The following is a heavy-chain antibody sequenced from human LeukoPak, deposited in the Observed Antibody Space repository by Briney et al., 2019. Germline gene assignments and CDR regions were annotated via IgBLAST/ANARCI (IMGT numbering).Heavy chain of an antibody. CDR2: IIPIFGTA. D-gene: IGHD2-2*01. J-gene: IGHJ4*02. CDR1: GGTFSSYA. V-gene: IGHV1-69*13. Sequence: ASVEVSCKASGGTFSSYAISWVRQAPGQGLEWMGGIIPIFGTANYAQKFQGRVTITADESTSTAYMELSSLRSEDTAVYYCARHHCSSTSCPKKYWGQGTLVTVSS. CDR3: ARHHCSSTSCPKKY.